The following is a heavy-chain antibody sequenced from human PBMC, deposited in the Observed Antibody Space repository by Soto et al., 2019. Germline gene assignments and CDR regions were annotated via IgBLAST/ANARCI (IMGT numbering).Heavy chain of an antibody. Sequence: QVQLVESGGGVVQPGRSLRLSCAASGFTFSSYGMHWVRQAPGKGLEWVAVISDDGSNKYYADSVKGRFTISRDNSKNTLYLQMNSLRAEDTAVYYCAKDLASCSGGSCYYFDYWGQGTLVTVSS. CDR1: GFTFSSYG. V-gene: IGHV3-30*18. CDR2: ISDDGSNK. J-gene: IGHJ4*02. D-gene: IGHD2-15*01. CDR3: AKDLASCSGGSCYYFDY.